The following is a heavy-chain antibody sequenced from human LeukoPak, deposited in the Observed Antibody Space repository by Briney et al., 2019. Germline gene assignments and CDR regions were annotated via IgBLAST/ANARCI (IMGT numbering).Heavy chain of an antibody. D-gene: IGHD2-2*01. CDR3: AREGEGQLLSFDY. Sequence: ASVKVSCKVSGYTLTELSMHWVRQAPGQGLEWMGWINPNSGGTNYAQKFQGRVTMTRDTSISTAYMELSRLRSDDTAVYYCAREGEGQLLSFDYWGQGTLVTVSS. V-gene: IGHV1-2*02. CDR1: GYTLTELS. J-gene: IGHJ4*02. CDR2: INPNSGGT.